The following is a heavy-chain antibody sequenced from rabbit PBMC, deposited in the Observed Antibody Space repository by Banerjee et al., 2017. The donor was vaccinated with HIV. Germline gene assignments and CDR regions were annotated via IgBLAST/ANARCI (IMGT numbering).Heavy chain of an antibody. D-gene: IGHD1-1*01. CDR1: GFSFSSSYY. Sequence: QSLEESGGDLVKPGASLTLTCTASGFSFSSSYYMCWVRQAPGKGLEWIACIYGGSSGSTYYASWAQGRFTISKTSSTTVTLQLTSLTAADTATYFCARDDVSGSGWDYKLWGPGTLVTVS. J-gene: IGHJ4*01. V-gene: IGHV1S40*01. CDR2: IYGGSSGST. CDR3: ARDDVSGSGWDYKL.